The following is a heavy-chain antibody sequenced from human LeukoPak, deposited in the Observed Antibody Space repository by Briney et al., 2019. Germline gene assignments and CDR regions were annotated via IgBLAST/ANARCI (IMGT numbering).Heavy chain of an antibody. CDR2: INHSGST. J-gene: IGHJ5*02. V-gene: IGHV4-34*01. D-gene: IGHD2-2*01. Sequence: PSETLSLTCAVYGGSFSGYYWSWIRQPPGKGLEWIGEINHSGSTNYNPSLKSRVTISVDTSKNQFSLKLSSVTAADTAVYYCARGFRGYCSSTSCRWFDPWGQGTLVTVSS. CDR3: ARGFRGYCSSTSCRWFDP. CDR1: GGSFSGYY.